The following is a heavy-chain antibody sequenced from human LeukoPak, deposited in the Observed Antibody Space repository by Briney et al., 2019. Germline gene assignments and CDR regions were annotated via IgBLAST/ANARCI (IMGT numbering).Heavy chain of an antibody. CDR3: AGELWAGNAFDI. J-gene: IGHJ3*02. V-gene: IGHV4-59*12. D-gene: IGHD3-10*01. Sequence: PSETLSLTCTVSGGSISSYYWSWIRQPPGNGLEWIGYIYYSGSTNYNPSLKSRVTISVDTSKNQFSLKLSSVTAADTAVYYCAGELWAGNAFDIWGQGTMVTVSS. CDR1: GGSISSYY. CDR2: IYYSGST.